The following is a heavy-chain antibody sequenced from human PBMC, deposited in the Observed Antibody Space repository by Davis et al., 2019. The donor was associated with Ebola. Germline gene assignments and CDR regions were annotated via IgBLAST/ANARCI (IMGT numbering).Heavy chain of an antibody. CDR1: GFTFSTYS. CDR3: ARDVLDLDAFDI. Sequence: PGGSLRLSCAASGFTFSTYSMNWVRQAPGKGLEWVSYISSSSSIYYADSVKGRFTISRDNAKNSLYLQMNSLRDEDTAVYYCARDVLDLDAFDIWGQGTMVTVSS. D-gene: IGHD3-3*01. V-gene: IGHV3-48*02. CDR2: ISSSSSI. J-gene: IGHJ3*02.